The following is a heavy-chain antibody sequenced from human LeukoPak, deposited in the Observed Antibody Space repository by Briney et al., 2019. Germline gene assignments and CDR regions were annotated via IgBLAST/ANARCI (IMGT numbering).Heavy chain of an antibody. Sequence: GGSLRLSCAASGFTFSSYSMNWVRQAPGKGLEWVSSISSSSSYIYYADSVKGRFTISRDNAKNSLYLQMNSLRAEDTAVYYCARVSLGNWFDPWGQGTLVTVSS. CDR2: ISSSSSYI. J-gene: IGHJ5*02. V-gene: IGHV3-21*01. CDR3: ARVSLGNWFDP. CDR1: GFTFSSYS.